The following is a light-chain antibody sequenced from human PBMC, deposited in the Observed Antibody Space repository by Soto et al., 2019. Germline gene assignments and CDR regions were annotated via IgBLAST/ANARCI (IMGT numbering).Light chain of an antibody. Sequence: QSALTQPASVSGSPGQSITISCTGTTNDIGGYNLVSWYQQHPGKAPKLMIYEGNKRPSVVSDRFSGSKSGNTASLTISPLQAEDEADYSCCSFAGGATFVFGGGTKLTVL. CDR3: CSFAGGATFV. V-gene: IGLV2-23*03. CDR2: EGN. CDR1: TNDIGGYNL. J-gene: IGLJ2*01.